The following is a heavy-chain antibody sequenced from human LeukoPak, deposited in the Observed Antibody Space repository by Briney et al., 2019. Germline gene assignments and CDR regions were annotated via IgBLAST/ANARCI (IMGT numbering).Heavy chain of an antibody. CDR1: GFTFSSYG. Sequence: GGSLGLSCAASGFTFSSYGMSWVRQAPGKGLEWVSAISGSGGSTYYTDSVKGRFTISRDNSKNTLYLQMNSLRAEDTAVYYCAKDQGLYNDWGQGTLVTVSS. V-gene: IGHV3-23*01. CDR2: ISGSGGST. D-gene: IGHD1-14*01. CDR3: AKDQGLYND. J-gene: IGHJ4*02.